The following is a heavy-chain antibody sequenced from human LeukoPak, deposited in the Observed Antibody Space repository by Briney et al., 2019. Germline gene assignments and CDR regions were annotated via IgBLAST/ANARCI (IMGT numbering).Heavy chain of an antibody. V-gene: IGHV1-46*01. D-gene: IGHD3-22*01. Sequence: GASVKVSCKASGYTFTSYYMHWVRQAPGQGLEWMGIINPSGGSTSYAQKFQGRVTMTRDTSTSTVYMELSSLRSGDTAVYYCAGIYDSSGYYYSSDAFDIWGQGTMVTVSS. CDR2: INPSGGST. CDR3: AGIYDSSGYYYSSDAFDI. J-gene: IGHJ3*02. CDR1: GYTFTSYY.